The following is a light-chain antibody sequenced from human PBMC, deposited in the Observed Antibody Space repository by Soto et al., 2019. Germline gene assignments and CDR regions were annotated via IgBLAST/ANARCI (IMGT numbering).Light chain of an antibody. V-gene: IGLV2-11*01. J-gene: IGLJ1*01. CDR2: AVN. CDR3: CSYAGSYTYV. Sequence: QSALTQPRSVSGSPGQSVTISCPGTRSDVGGYNYVSWYQQHPGKAPKLMIYAVNARPSGVPDRFSGSKSGNTASLTIAGLQAEDEADYYCCSYAGSYTYVFGTGTKVTVL. CDR1: RSDVGGYNY.